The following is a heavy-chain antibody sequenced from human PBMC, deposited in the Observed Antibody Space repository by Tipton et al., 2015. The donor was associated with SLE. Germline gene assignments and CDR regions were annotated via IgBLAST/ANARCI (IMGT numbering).Heavy chain of an antibody. D-gene: IGHD4-11*01. Sequence: TLSLTYTVSGDSISSGIYYWSWIRQPAGEGLEWIGHIYTSGSTHYSPSLESRVTMSVDTSKNQFSLELTSVTAADTAVYYCARGSALLYSVVYWGQGSLVTVSS. CDR1: GDSISSGIYY. J-gene: IGHJ4*02. CDR2: IYTSGST. CDR3: ARGSALLYSVVY. V-gene: IGHV4-61*09.